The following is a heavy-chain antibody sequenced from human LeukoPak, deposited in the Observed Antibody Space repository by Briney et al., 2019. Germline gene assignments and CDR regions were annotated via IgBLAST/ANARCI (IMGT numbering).Heavy chain of an antibody. Sequence: PSETLSLTCAVYGGSFSGYYWSWIRQPPGKGLEWIGEINHSGSANYNPSLKSRVTISVDTSKNQFSLKLSSVTAADTAVYYCARGNPSSSCDFWGQGTLVTVSS. D-gene: IGHD6-13*01. CDR3: ARGNPSSSCDF. CDR1: GGSFSGYY. V-gene: IGHV4-34*01. CDR2: INHSGSA. J-gene: IGHJ4*02.